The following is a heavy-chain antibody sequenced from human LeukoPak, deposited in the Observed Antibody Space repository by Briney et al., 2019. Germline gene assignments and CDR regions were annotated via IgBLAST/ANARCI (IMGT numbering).Heavy chain of an antibody. D-gene: IGHD6-6*01. CDR2: IKQDGNEK. V-gene: IGHV3-7*03. CDR3: ARLYASSSGRAFDI. Sequence: GGPLRLSCAASGFTFSNYWMSWVRQAPGEGLEWVANIKQDGNEKYYVDSVKGRLTISRDNAKNSLYLQMNSLRVEDTAVYYCARLYASSSGRAFDIWGQGTMATVSS. CDR1: GFTFSNYW. J-gene: IGHJ3*02.